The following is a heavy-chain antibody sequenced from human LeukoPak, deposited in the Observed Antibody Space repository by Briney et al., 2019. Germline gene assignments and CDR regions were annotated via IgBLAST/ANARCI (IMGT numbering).Heavy chain of an antibody. CDR1: GGSISSYY. D-gene: IGHD1-26*01. J-gene: IGHJ5*02. CDR3: ARDQMGMNWFDP. CDR2: IYYSGST. V-gene: IGHV4-59*01. Sequence: SETLSLTCTVSGGSISSYYWSWIRQPPGKGLEWIGYIYYSGSTNYNPSLKSRGTISVGTSKNQFSLKLSSVTAADTAVYYCARDQMGMNWFDPWGQGTLVTVSS.